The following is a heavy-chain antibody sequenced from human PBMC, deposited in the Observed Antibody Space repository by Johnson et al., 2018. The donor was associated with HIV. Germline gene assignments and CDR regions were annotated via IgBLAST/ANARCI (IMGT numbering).Heavy chain of an antibody. D-gene: IGHD1-26*01. V-gene: IGHV3-20*04. J-gene: IGHJ3*02. CDR3: ARDQSDMQWELLPSDAFDI. CDR2: INWSGDST. Sequence: VQLVESGGGVVRPGGSLRLSCAASGFTFDDYGMSWVRQAPGKGLEWVTGINWSGDSTEYADSVKGRFTVSRDNASKSLYLQINGLRAEDTAFYYCARDQSDMQWELLPSDAFDIWGQGTMVIVSS. CDR1: GFTFDDYG.